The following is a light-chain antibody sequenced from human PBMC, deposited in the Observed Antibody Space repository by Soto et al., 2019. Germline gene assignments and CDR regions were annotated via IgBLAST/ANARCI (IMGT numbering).Light chain of an antibody. V-gene: IGKV4-1*01. Sequence: DIVMTQSPDSLAVSLGERATINCKSSQSVLYSSNNKNYLAWYQQKPGQPPKLLIYWASTRESGFCVRFSGSGSGTDFTLTIRTLQAEDVAVYYCKQYYSTPPLTFGGGAKVEMK. CDR3: KQYYSTPPLT. CDR1: QSVLYSSNNKNY. J-gene: IGKJ4*01. CDR2: WAS.